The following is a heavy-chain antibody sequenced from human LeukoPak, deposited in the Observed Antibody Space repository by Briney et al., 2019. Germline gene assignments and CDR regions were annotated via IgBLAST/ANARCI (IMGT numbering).Heavy chain of an antibody. CDR3: ARVRGVVAAKGVNWFDP. D-gene: IGHD2-15*01. CDR2: INPRGTST. V-gene: IGHV1-46*01. CDR1: GYSFTSHY. Sequence: ASVKVSCKASGYSFTSHYMHWVRQAPGQGLEWMGLINPRGTSTIYAEKFQGRIIMTRDMSTTTDYMELSSLKSDDTAVYYCARVRGVVAAKGVNWFDPWGQGTLVTVSS. J-gene: IGHJ5*02.